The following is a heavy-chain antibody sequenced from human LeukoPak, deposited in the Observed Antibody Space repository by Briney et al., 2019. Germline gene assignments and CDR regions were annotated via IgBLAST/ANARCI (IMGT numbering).Heavy chain of an antibody. CDR2: ISAYNGNT. J-gene: IGHJ4*02. Sequence: ASVKVSCKASGYTFTSYGISWVRQAPGQGLEWMGWISAYNGNTNYAQKLQGRVTMTTDTSTSTAYMELWSLRSDDTAVYYCARLVVRGPMGGYYFDYWGQGTLVTVSS. CDR1: GYTFTSYG. D-gene: IGHD3-10*01. CDR3: ARLVVRGPMGGYYFDY. V-gene: IGHV1-18*01.